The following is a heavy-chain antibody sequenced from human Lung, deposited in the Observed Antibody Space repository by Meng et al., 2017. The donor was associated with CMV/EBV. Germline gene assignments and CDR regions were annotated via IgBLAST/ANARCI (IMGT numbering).Heavy chain of an antibody. V-gene: IGHV1-2*02. D-gene: IGHD3-9*01. CDR3: ARGVNYDILTGP. CDR2: INPNSGGT. Sequence: SXXVSXXASGYTFTGYYMHWVRQAPGQGLEWMGWINPNSGGTNYAQKFQGRVTMTRDTSISTAYMELSRLRSDDTAVYYCARGVNYDILTGPWGQGTLVTVSS. J-gene: IGHJ5*02. CDR1: GYTFTGYY.